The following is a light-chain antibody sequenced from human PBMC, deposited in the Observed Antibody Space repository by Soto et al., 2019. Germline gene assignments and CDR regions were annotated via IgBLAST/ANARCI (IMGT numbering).Light chain of an antibody. V-gene: IGKV1-39*01. CDR3: QQTYRTPLP. CDR2: AAS. CDR1: QSIRGY. Sequence: DIQMTQSPSSLSASVGDRVTVTCRASQSIRGYLNWYQQKPGEAPKLLIYAASSLHSGVPSRFSGSGSGTDFTLTISSLHPEDFATYSCQQTYRTPLPFGGGTKVEIK. J-gene: IGKJ4*01.